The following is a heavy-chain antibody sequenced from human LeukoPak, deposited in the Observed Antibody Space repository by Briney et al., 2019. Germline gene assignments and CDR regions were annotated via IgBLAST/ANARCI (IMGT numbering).Heavy chain of an antibody. CDR3: GRTSRWFLWFDP. CDR2: TYYRSKWYN. V-gene: IGHV6-1*01. J-gene: IGHJ5*01. Sequence: SQTLSLTCAISGDSVSSNSAAWNWIRQSPSRGLEWLGRTYYRSKWYNDYAVSLKSRITINPDTSKNQFSLQLNSVTPEDTAVYFWGRTSRWFLWFDPWGQGTLVTVSS. D-gene: IGHD6-13*01. CDR1: GDSVSSNSAA.